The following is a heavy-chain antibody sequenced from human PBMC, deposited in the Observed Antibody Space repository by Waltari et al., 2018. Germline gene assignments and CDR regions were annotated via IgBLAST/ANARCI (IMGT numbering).Heavy chain of an antibody. CDR3: ARSIAALYYFDY. V-gene: IGHV4-38-2*01. J-gene: IGHJ4*02. CDR2: IYHSGST. CDR1: GYSISSGYY. Sequence: QVQLQESGPGLVKPSETLSLTCAVSGYSISSGYYWGWIRQPPGKGLEWIGSIYHSGSTYYNPSLKSRVTISVDTSKNQFSLKLSSVTAADTAVYYCARSIAALYYFDYWDQGTLVTVSS. D-gene: IGHD6-13*01.